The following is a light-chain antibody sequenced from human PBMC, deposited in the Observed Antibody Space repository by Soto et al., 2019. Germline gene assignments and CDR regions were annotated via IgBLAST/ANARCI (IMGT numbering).Light chain of an antibody. CDR3: QQYDNWPPIT. Sequence: IVLTHSPGTLSLSPGEIATLSFRASQSVSNNLAWYQQKHGQAPRLLIYGASTRATGIPARFSGSGSGTEFTLTISSLQSEDFAVYYCQQYDNWPPITFGQGTRLEIK. V-gene: IGKV3-15*01. CDR1: QSVSNN. CDR2: GAS. J-gene: IGKJ5*01.